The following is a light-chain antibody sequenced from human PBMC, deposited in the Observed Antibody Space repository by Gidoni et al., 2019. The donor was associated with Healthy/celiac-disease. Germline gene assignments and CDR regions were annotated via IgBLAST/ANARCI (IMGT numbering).Light chain of an antibody. CDR3: MQALQTPLT. Sequence: DIVMTQSPRSLPVTPGEPASISCRSSQSLLHSNGYNYLDWYLQKPGQSPQLLIYLGSNLASGVPDRFSGSGSGTDFTLTISRVEAEDVGVYYCMQALQTPLTFGGGTKVEIK. J-gene: IGKJ4*01. CDR2: LGS. V-gene: IGKV2-28*01. CDR1: QSLLHSNGYNY.